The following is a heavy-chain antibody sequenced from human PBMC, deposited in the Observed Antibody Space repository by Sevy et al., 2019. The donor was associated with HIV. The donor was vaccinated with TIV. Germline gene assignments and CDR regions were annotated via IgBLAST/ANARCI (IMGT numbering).Heavy chain of an antibody. J-gene: IGHJ4*02. CDR3: ARDSDYYNSSGYYHGVFDY. Sequence: ASVKVSCKASGYTFTGYYMHWVRQAPGQGLEWMGWINPNSGGTNYAQKFQGWVTMTRDKSISTAYMELSRLRSDDTAVYYCARDSDYYNSSGYYHGVFDYWGQGTLVTVSS. V-gene: IGHV1-2*04. CDR1: GYTFTGYY. D-gene: IGHD3-22*01. CDR2: INPNSGGT.